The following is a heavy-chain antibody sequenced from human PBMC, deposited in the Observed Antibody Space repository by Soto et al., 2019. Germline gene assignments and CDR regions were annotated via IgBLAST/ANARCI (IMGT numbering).Heavy chain of an antibody. Sequence: ASVKVSCKASGYSFTSYGISWVRQAPGQGPEWMGWISGHNGNTNHPQSLQGRVTMTTDTSRNTAYMELRSLRSDDTAEYYCARHRLNDDNDTVYYYFDFWGQGTLVTVSS. D-gene: IGHD3-9*01. J-gene: IGHJ4*02. CDR3: ARHRLNDDNDTVYYYFDF. V-gene: IGHV1-18*04. CDR2: ISGHNGNT. CDR1: GYSFTSYG.